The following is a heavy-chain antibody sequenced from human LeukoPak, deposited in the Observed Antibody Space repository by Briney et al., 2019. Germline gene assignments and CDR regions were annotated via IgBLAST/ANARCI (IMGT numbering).Heavy chain of an antibody. D-gene: IGHD1-26*01. CDR2: ISWDGGST. Sequence: GGSLRLSCAASGFTFDDYAMHWVRQAPGKGLEWVSLISWDGGSTYYADSVKGRFTISRDNSKNTLYLQMNSLRIEDTAVYYCAKAHFGVGATHYFDSWGQGILVTVSS. V-gene: IGHV3-43*01. CDR1: GFTFDDYA. CDR3: AKAHFGVGATHYFDS. J-gene: IGHJ4*02.